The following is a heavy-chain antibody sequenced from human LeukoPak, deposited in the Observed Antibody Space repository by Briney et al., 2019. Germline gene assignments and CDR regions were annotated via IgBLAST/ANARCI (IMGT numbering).Heavy chain of an antibody. V-gene: IGHV3-30*02. D-gene: IGHD1-26*01. Sequence: GGSLRLSCSASGFIFSTYGMHWVRQAPGKGLEWVAFIRNDKSSEHYADSVKGRFTISRDNSKNTLYLQMNSLIPEDTAVYYCAKRISGAYYSLLDYWGQGTLVIVSS. CDR1: GFIFSTYG. CDR3: AKRISGAYYSLLDY. J-gene: IGHJ4*02. CDR2: IRNDKSSE.